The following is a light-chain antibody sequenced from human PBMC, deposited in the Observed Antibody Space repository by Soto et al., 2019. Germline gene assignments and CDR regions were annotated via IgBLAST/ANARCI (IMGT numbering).Light chain of an antibody. CDR3: QQYNNWPPYT. Sequence: EIVMTQSPATLSVSPGERATLSCRASQSVSSNLAWYQQKPGQAPRLLIYGASTRATGIPARFSGSVSGTEFTLTISSLQSEDFAVYYCQQYNNWPPYTCRQGTKLEIK. V-gene: IGKV3-15*01. J-gene: IGKJ2*01. CDR2: GAS. CDR1: QSVSSN.